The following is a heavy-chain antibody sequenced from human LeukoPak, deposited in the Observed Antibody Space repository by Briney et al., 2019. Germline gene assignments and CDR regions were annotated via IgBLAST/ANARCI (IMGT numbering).Heavy chain of an antibody. CDR2: ISSSGSTI. V-gene: IGHV3-48*04. J-gene: IGHJ6*03. CDR1: GFTFSSYS. D-gene: IGHD1-1*01. CDR3: AKVSKQWAGTTDYYYYMDV. Sequence: PGGSLRLSCAASGFTFSSYSMNWIRQAPGKGLEWVSYISSSGSTIYYADSVKGRFTISRDNAENSLYLQMNSLRAEDTAVYYCAKVSKQWAGTTDYYYYMDVWGKGTTVTISS.